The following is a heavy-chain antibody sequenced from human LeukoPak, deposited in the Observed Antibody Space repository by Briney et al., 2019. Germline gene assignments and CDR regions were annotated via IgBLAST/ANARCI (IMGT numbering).Heavy chain of an antibody. J-gene: IGHJ4*02. D-gene: IGHD2/OR15-2a*01. Sequence: PGGSLRLSCEASGFTFSDYPMHWVRQAPGKGLQWVAAILKDGRDKYYADSVKGRSTISRDTSKNTVYLEMNSLSGEDAAVYYCVKRGSDVRPYFFDYWGQGTLVTVSS. CDR3: VKRGSDVRPYFFDY. CDR1: GFTFSDYP. CDR2: ILKDGRDK. V-gene: IGHV3-30*18.